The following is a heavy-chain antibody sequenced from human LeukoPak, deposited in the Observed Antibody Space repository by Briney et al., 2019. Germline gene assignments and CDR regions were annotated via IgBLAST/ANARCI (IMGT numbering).Heavy chain of an antibody. J-gene: IGHJ4*02. CDR3: AKGTTYDILTGYSHYFDY. V-gene: IGHV3-33*06. D-gene: IGHD3-9*01. CDR2: IWXDGNNK. Sequence: GRSLRLSCAASGFTFSSYGMHWVRQAPGKGLEWVAVIWXDGNNKYYADSVKGRFTISRDNSKNTLYLEMNSLRAEDTAVFYCAKGTTYDILTGYSHYFDYWGQGTLVTVSS. CDR1: GFTFSSYG.